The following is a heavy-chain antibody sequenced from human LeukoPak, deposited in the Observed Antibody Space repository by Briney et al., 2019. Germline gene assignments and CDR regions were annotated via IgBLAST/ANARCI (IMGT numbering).Heavy chain of an antibody. CDR3: ARQGRAVSGGGEGFAP. J-gene: IGHJ5*02. D-gene: IGHD6-19*01. CDR1: GGSISSYY. Sequence: SETLSLTCTVSGGSISSYYWSWIRQPPGKGLEWIGYIYYSGSTNYSPSLKSRLTISVDTSKNQFSLKLSSVTAADTAVYYCARQGRAVSGGGEGFAPWGQGTLVTVSS. CDR2: IYYSGST. V-gene: IGHV4-59*08.